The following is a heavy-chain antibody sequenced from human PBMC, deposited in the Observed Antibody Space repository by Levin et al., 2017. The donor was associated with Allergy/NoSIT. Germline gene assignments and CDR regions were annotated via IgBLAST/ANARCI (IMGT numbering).Heavy chain of an antibody. J-gene: IGHJ4*02. V-gene: IGHV3-30*18. CDR1: GFAFSSYG. CDR2: ISNDGSNK. D-gene: IGHD6-13*01. CDR3: AKGRYSSSWYYFDY. Sequence: GESLKISCTASGFAFSSYGMHWVRQAPGKGLEWVAVISNDGSNKYYADSVKGRFTISRDNSKNTLYLQMNSLRAEDTAVYYCAKGRYSSSWYYFDYWGQGTLVTVSS.